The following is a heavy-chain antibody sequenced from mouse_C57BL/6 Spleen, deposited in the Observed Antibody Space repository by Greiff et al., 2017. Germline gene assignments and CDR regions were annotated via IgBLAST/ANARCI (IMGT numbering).Heavy chain of an antibody. V-gene: IGHV1-69*01. Sequence: QVQLQQPGAELVMPGASVKLSCKASGYTFTSYWMHWVKQRPGQGLEWIGEIDPSDSYTNYNQKFKGKSTLTVDKSSSTAYMQLSSLTSEDSAVYYCARRLRERAMDYWGQGTSVTVSS. J-gene: IGHJ4*01. CDR2: IDPSDSYT. CDR3: ARRLRERAMDY. CDR1: GYTFTSYW. D-gene: IGHD2-12*01.